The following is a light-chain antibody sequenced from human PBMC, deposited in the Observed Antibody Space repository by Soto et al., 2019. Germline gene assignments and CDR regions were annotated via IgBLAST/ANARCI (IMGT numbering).Light chain of an antibody. CDR3: YSFAGSTTFSYV. J-gene: IGLJ1*01. V-gene: IGLV2-23*03. CDR1: SSDVVTYNL. CDR2: EGT. Sequence: QSVLTQPASVSGSPGQSISISCTGTSSDVVTYNLVSWYQQHPGKAPTVLIYEGTKRPSGVSNRFSGSKSGNTASLTISGLQTEDEADYYCYSFAGSTTFSYVFGLGTKVTVL.